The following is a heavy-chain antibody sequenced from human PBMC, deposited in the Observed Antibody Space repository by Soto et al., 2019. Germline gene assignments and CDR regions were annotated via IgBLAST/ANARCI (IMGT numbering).Heavy chain of an antibody. CDR2: IYYSGST. Sequence: PSETLSLTCTVSGGSISSSSYYWGWIRQPPGKGLEWIGSIYYSGSTYYNPSLKSRVTIPVDTSKNQFSLKLSSVTAADTAVYYCARGYYYDSSGYLSYYYYGMDVWGQGTTVTVS. J-gene: IGHJ6*02. D-gene: IGHD3-22*01. V-gene: IGHV4-39*01. CDR3: ARGYYYDSSGYLSYYYYGMDV. CDR1: GGSISSSSYY.